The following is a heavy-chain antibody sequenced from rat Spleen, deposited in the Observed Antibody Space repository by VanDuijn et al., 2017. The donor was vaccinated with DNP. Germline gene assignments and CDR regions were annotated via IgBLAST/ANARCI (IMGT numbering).Heavy chain of an antibody. CDR3: ARDCYSAPNAMDA. CDR2: ITSSGGST. J-gene: IGHJ4*01. V-gene: IGHV5-31*01. D-gene: IGHD3-3*01. CDR1: GFTFNNYW. Sequence: EVQLVESGGDLVQPGRSLKLSCVASGFTFNNYWMTWIRQVPGKGLEWVASITSSGGSTYYPDSVKGRFTISRDNAKNTLYLQMNSLRSEDTATYYCARDCYSAPNAMDAWGQGTSVTVSS.